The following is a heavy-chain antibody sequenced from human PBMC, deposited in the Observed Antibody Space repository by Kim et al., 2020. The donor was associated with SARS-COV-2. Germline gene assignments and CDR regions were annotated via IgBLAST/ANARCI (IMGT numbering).Heavy chain of an antibody. CDR1: GFAFSTYA. D-gene: IGHD1-26*01. CDR2: FTGGTGST. Sequence: GSLRLSCAASGFAFSTYAMTWVRQAPGKGLEWVSTFTGGTGSTSYADSVKGRFTISRDNSKNTLSLQMNSLRVEDTAVYYCARGGVNLGDYWGQGTLVTVSS. V-gene: IGHV3-23*01. CDR3: ARGGVNLGDY. J-gene: IGHJ4*02.